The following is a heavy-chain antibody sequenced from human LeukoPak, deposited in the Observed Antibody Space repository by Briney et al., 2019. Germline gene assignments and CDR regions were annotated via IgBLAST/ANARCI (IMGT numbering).Heavy chain of an antibody. J-gene: IGHJ4*02. CDR2: ISDSGGTT. D-gene: IGHD5-12*01. Sequence: PGGSLRLSCVASGFTFSNLAMGWVRQAPGKGLEWVSVISDSGGTTYYADSVKGRFTISRDNSRNTLYLQMNSLRVEDTAVYYCAKTSRAYSNYDSPFDYWGQGTLVTVSS. CDR3: AKTSRAYSNYDSPFDY. V-gene: IGHV3-23*01. CDR1: GFTFSNLA.